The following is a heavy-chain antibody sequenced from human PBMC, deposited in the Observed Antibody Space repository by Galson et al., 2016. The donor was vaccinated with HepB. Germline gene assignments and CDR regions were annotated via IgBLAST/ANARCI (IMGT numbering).Heavy chain of an antibody. J-gene: IGHJ6*02. V-gene: IGHV3-33*01. CDR2: KWYDATNK. CDR3: GRDRGYCSDHSCYGHGGVDG. D-gene: IGHD2-15*01. Sequence: SLRLSCAGSGFSFSNYGMHWVRQAPGKGLEWVAVKWYDATNKVYVDSVKGRFTISKDNFKNTLDLQMNSLRVEDTAVYYCGRDRGYCSDHSCYGHGGVDGWGQGTTVTVSS. CDR1: GFSFSNYG.